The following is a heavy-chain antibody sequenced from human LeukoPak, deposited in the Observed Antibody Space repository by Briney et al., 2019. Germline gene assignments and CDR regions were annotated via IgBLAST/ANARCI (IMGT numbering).Heavy chain of an antibody. V-gene: IGHV3-30*18. Sequence: GASLRLSCAASGFTFSSYAMHWVRQSLGKGLEWVAVMSYDGFNKYYADSVKGRFTISRDNSKSTLYLQMSSLRAEDTAVYYCAKTKGYSYGYYFDYWGQGTLVTVSS. CDR1: GFTFSSYA. CDR2: MSYDGFNK. CDR3: AKTKGYSYGYYFDY. D-gene: IGHD5-18*01. J-gene: IGHJ4*02.